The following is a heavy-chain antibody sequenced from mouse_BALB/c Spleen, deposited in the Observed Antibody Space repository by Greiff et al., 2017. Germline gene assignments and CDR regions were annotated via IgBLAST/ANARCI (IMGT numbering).Heavy chain of an antibody. CDR2: IWRGGST. V-gene: IGHV2-5-1*01. CDR1: GFSLTSYG. Sequence: VKLMESGPSLVQPSQSLSITCTVSGFSLTSYGVHWVRQSPGKGLEWLGVIWRGGSTDYNAAFMSRLSITKDNSKSQVFFKMNSLQADDTAIYYCAKNDGYPCYFDYWGQGTTLTVSS. J-gene: IGHJ2*01. D-gene: IGHD2-3*01. CDR3: AKNDGYPCYFDY.